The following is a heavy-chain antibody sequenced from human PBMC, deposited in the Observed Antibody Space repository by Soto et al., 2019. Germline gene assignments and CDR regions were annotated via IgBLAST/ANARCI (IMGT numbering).Heavy chain of an antibody. Sequence: QLQLQESGPRLVRPSETLSLTCPVSGGSISGSDYYRGWIRQPPGKGLEWIGIVFYTGTTYYIPSLKSRGTISVDTSKSLSSLRLSSVTVVDTGVYDGTDVRGQCVPRDWGQGALVVVSS. CDR3: TDVRGQCVPRD. V-gene: IGHV4-39*01. CDR2: VFYTGTT. J-gene: IGHJ4*02. CDR1: GGSISGSDYY. D-gene: IGHD6-19*01.